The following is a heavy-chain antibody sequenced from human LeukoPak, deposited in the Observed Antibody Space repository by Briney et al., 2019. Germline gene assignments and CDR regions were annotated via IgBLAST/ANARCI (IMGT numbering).Heavy chain of an antibody. CDR2: ISGNALST. V-gene: IGHV3-23*01. D-gene: IGHD2-8*01. Sequence: GGSLRLSCAASGFTFSAYAMNWVRQAPGKGREWVSAISGNALSTYYAGSVKGRFTISRDNSKNTLYLQMNRLRAEDTAVYFCAKVIMAATHFYYSGMDVWGQGTTVTVSS. CDR3: AKVIMAATHFYYSGMDV. CDR1: GFTFSAYA. J-gene: IGHJ6*02.